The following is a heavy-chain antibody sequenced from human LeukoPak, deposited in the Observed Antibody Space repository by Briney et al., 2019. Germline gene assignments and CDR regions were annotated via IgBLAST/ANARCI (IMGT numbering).Heavy chain of an antibody. V-gene: IGHV3-7*01. D-gene: IGHD2-15*01. CDR1: GFIFSSYW. Sequence: PGGSLRLSCAGTGFIFSSYWMSWVRQAPGKGLEWVANIEQDGSEKYYVDSVKGRFTISRDNAKNSLYLQMNSLRAEDTAVYYCAREFCSGANCYPMGAFDMWGQGTMVTVSS. J-gene: IGHJ3*02. CDR2: IEQDGSEK. CDR3: AREFCSGANCYPMGAFDM.